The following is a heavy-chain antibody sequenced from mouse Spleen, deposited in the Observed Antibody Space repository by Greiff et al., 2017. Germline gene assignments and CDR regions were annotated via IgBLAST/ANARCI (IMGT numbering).Heavy chain of an antibody. V-gene: IGHV3-6*01. CDR3: ARGVYGKGDYFDY. J-gene: IGHJ2*01. D-gene: IGHD2-1*01. Sequence: VQLKESGPGLVKPSQSLSLTCSVTGYSITSGYYWNWIRQFPGNKLEWMGYISYDGSNNYNPSLKNRISITRDTSKNQFFLKLNSVTTEDTATYYCARGVYGKGDYFDYWGQGTTLTVSS. CDR1: GYSITSGYY. CDR2: ISYDGSN.